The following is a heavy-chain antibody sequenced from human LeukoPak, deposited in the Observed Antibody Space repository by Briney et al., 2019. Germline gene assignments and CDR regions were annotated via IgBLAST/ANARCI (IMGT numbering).Heavy chain of an antibody. D-gene: IGHD3-22*01. V-gene: IGHV3-21*01. CDR3: ARDSTPYDSSGYCYDY. Sequence: GGSLRLSCAASGFTFSAYSMNWVRQAPGKGLEWVSSISTGSSYIYYADSVKGRFTISRENAKNSLYLQMNSLRAEDPAVYYCARDSTPYDSSGYCYDYWGQGTLVTVSS. CDR2: ISTGSSYI. CDR1: GFTFSAYS. J-gene: IGHJ4*02.